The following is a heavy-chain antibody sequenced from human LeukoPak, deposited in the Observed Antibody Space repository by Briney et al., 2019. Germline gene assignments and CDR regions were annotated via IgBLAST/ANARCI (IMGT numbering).Heavy chain of an antibody. J-gene: IGHJ3*02. D-gene: IGHD6-13*01. CDR1: DVSMSSSTYY. CDR3: ASHLPPIPSRWYRGFDI. Sequence: SENLSLTCTASDVSMSSSTYYWGWIRQPPGKGLEWIDNIYHSGNTYYNSSLKSRVTISVDTSKNQFSLKLSSVTAADTSVYYCASHLPPIPSRWYRGFDIWGQGTMVTVSS. CDR2: IYHSGNT. V-gene: IGHV4-39*01.